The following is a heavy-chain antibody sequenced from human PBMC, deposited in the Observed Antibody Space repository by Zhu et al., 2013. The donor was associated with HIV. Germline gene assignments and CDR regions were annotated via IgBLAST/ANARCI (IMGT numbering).Heavy chain of an antibody. J-gene: IGHJ6*02. Sequence: QVHLVQSGAEVKKPGASVKVSCKASGYTLNNYGISWVRQAPGQGLEWMGWINPNSGGTNYAQKFQGRVTMTRDTSISTAYMELSRLRSDDTAVYYCARDPWNGMLYGMDVWGQGTTVTVSS. CDR3: ARDPWNGMLYGMDV. D-gene: IGHD1-1*01. CDR1: GYTLNNYG. V-gene: IGHV1-2*02. CDR2: INPNSGGT.